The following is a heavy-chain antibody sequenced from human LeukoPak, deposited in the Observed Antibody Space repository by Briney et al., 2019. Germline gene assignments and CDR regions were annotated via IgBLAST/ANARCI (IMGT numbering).Heavy chain of an antibody. J-gene: IGHJ4*02. V-gene: IGHV3-33*01. D-gene: IGHD4-17*01. CDR3: ARGNYGDYRGGDY. Sequence: AGGSLRLSCAASGXTFSSYGMHWVRQAPGKGLECVAVIWYDGSNKYYADSVKGRFTISRDNSKNTLYLQMNSLRAEDTAVYYCARGNYGDYRGGDYWGQGSLVTVSS. CDR1: GXTFSSYG. CDR2: IWYDGSNK.